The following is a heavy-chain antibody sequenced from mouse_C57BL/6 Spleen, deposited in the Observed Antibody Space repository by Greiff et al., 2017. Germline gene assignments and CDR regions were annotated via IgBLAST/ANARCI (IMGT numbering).Heavy chain of an antibody. Sequence: DVQLVESGGDLVKPGGSLKLSCAASGFTFSSYGMSWVRQTPDKRLEWVATISSGGSYTYSTDSVKGRFTLSRDNAKNTLYLQMSSLKSEDTAMXYSARLDGSWFAYWGQGTLVTVSA. CDR3: ARLDGSWFAY. CDR1: GFTFSSYG. CDR2: ISSGGSYT. J-gene: IGHJ3*01. V-gene: IGHV5-6*01.